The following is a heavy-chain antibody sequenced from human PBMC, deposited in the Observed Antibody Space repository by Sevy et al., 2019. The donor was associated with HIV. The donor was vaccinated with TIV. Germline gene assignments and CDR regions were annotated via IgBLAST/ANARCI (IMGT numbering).Heavy chain of an antibody. CDR1: GFTFSDAW. Sequence: GGSLRLSCATSGFTFSDAWMNWVRQAPGKGLEWVARIKSKTDSGTRDFAASVKGRFTISRDDSKNTVYLQMTSLKDEDTAVYFCASATGSSDFGHWGQGTLVTASS. D-gene: IGHD3-3*01. V-gene: IGHV3-15*01. J-gene: IGHJ4*02. CDR2: IKSKTDSGTR. CDR3: ASATGSSDFGH.